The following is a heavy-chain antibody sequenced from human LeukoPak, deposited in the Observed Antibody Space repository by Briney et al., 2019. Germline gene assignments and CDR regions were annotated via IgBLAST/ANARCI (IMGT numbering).Heavy chain of an antibody. D-gene: IGHD3-22*01. CDR2: ISWNSGSI. CDR3: AKDIAWYYHYDSSGFDY. CDR1: GFTFYVYA. Sequence: GRSLSLFCAASGFTFYVYAVHWVRHARGRGLVWGAGISWNSGSIGYADSVKGRFTISRDNAKNSLYLQMNSLRAEDTALYYCAKDIAWYYHYDSSGFDYWGQGTLVTVSS. V-gene: IGHV3-9*01. J-gene: IGHJ4*02.